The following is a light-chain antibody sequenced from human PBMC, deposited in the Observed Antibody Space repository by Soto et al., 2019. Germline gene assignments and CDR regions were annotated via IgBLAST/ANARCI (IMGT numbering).Light chain of an antibody. J-gene: IGKJ1*01. CDR3: QQYDDSPWT. CDR1: QTVSSRY. CDR2: GAS. Sequence: EIVLTQSPGTLSLSPGERATLSCRACQTVSSRYLAWFQQKPGQAPRLLIYGASSRTTDIPDRLSGSGSRTDFTLTISRLEPEDFAVYYCQQYDDSPWTFGQGTKVDIK. V-gene: IGKV3-20*01.